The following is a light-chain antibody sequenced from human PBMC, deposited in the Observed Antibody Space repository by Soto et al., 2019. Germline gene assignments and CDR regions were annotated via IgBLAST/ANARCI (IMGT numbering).Light chain of an antibody. V-gene: IGKV1-39*01. CDR3: QQLERYPST. CDR1: QSIDNY. J-gene: IGKJ4*01. CDR2: AAS. Sequence: DIQMTQSPPSLSASVGDRVIITCRTSQSIDNYLNWYQQKPGKAPKLLIYAASTLQSGVPSRFSASGSETDFTLTISSLQPEDFATYYCQQLERYPSTFGGGTKVEIK.